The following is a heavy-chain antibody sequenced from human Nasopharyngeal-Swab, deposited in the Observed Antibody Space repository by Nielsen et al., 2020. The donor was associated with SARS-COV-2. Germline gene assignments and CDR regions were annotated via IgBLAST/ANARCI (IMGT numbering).Heavy chain of an antibody. CDR3: ASPQGSSGHYYMDV. J-gene: IGHJ6*03. CDR2: INHSGST. D-gene: IGHD3-22*01. V-gene: IGHV4-34*01. Sequence: WIRQPPGKGLEWIGEINHSGSTNYNPSLKSRVTISVDKSKNQFSLKLSSVTAADTAVHYCASPQGSSGHYYMDVWGKGTTVTVSS.